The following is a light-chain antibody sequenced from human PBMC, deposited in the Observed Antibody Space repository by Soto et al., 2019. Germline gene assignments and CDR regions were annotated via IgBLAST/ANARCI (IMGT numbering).Light chain of an antibody. Sequence: DIVMTQSPDSLAVSLGETATLNCKSSQSVLYSSNNKNYLVWYQQKPGQPPKMLIYWASTRESGVPERFSGSGSETDFTLSISSLQAEDVAVYYCQQHYNTPLSFGQGTKVEIK. CDR3: QQHYNTPLS. V-gene: IGKV4-1*01. CDR1: QSVLYSSNNKNY. CDR2: WAS. J-gene: IGKJ1*01.